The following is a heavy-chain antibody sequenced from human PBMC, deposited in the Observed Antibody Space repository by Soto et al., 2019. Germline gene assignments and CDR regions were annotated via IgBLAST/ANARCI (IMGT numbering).Heavy chain of an antibody. D-gene: IGHD4-17*01. J-gene: IGHJ4*02. CDR1: GGSISNDNYY. Sequence: QVQLRESGPGLVKPSQTLSLTCTVSGGSISNDNYYWTWIRQHPGKGLEWIGYSYYSGSTYYNPSLESRFSISVDTSKNQFSLKLSSVTAADTAVYYCGATTVTTIALDYWGQGNLVTVSS. CDR3: GATTVTTIALDY. V-gene: IGHV4-31*03. CDR2: SYYSGST.